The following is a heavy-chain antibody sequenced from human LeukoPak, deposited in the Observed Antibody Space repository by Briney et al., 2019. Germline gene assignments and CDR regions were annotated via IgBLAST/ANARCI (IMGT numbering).Heavy chain of an antibody. CDR2: INPNSGGT. J-gene: IGHJ4*02. Sequence: GASAKVSCKASGYTFTGYYMHWVRQAPGQGLEWMGWINPNSGGTNYAQKFQGRVTMTRDTSISTAYMELSRLRSDDTAVYYCARDSAMVRGVIYYWGQGTLVTVSS. V-gene: IGHV1-2*02. D-gene: IGHD3-10*01. CDR3: ARDSAMVRGVIYY. CDR1: GYTFTGYY.